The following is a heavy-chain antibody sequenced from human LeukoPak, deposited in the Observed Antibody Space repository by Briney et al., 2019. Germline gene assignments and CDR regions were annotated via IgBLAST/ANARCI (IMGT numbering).Heavy chain of an antibody. V-gene: IGHV3-23*01. CDR3: AKSRKDSGSYSDY. Sequence: GGSLRLSCAASGFTFSNYAMSWVRQAPGKGLEWVSGISGSGSSTYYGDSVKGRFTVSRDNSKKTLYLQMNSLRAEDTAVYYCAKSRKDSGSYSDYWGQGTLVTVSS. D-gene: IGHD1-26*01. J-gene: IGHJ4*02. CDR1: GFTFSNYA. CDR2: ISGSGSST.